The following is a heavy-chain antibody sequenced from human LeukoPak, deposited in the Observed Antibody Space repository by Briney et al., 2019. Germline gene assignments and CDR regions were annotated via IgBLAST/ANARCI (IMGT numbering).Heavy chain of an antibody. CDR3: AMRYDFGI. CDR1: GFIVSKTY. Sequence: GGSLRLSCAASGFIVSKTYMTWVRQAPGKRLEWVSIIYGGGSTWYADSVKGRFTISRDNSKNTVYLQMNGLRAEDTAVYYCAMRYDFGIWGQGTMVTVSS. V-gene: IGHV3-53*01. D-gene: IGHD5-24*01. J-gene: IGHJ3*02. CDR2: IYGGGST.